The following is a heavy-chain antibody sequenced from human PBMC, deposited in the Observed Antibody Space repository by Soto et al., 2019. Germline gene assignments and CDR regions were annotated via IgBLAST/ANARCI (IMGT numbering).Heavy chain of an antibody. CDR2: IWYDGSNK. CDR1: GFTFSSYG. V-gene: IGHV3-33*01. CDR3: ARAVTPLYYMDV. D-gene: IGHD4-17*01. J-gene: IGHJ6*03. Sequence: PGGSLRLSCAASGFTFSSYGMHWVRQAPGKGLEWVAVIWYDGSNKYYADSVKGRITITRDNSKNTLYLQMNSLRAEDTAVYYCARAVTPLYYMDVWGKGTTVTVS.